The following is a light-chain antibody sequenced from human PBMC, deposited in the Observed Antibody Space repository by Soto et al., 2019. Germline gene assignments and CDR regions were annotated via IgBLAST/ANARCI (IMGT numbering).Light chain of an antibody. CDR1: QTVGSN. Sequence: EIVLTQSPVTLSVTPGDGASLSCRASQTVGSNLAWYQQKPGQAPRLLIYGASTRATGVPVRFSGSGSGTEFTLTIDNLQSDDFAVYYCQQHFDWPVTFGHGT. J-gene: IGKJ2*01. CDR2: GAS. V-gene: IGKV3-15*01. CDR3: QQHFDWPVT.